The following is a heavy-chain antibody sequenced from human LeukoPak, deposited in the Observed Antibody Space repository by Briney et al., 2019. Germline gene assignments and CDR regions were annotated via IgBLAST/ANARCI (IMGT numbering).Heavy chain of an antibody. J-gene: IGHJ6*03. V-gene: IGHV1-69*13. Sequence: ASVTVSCKASGDTFSDSGITWVRQAPGQGLEWMGTIIPKFATGKYAQKFRGRVTITADETTSTSHMALSSLTSEDTAVYYCARTLPQGDTGWFYYMDVWGTGTTVTISS. CDR1: GDTFSDSG. D-gene: IGHD6-19*01. CDR3: ARTLPQGDTGWFYYMDV. CDR2: IIPKFATG.